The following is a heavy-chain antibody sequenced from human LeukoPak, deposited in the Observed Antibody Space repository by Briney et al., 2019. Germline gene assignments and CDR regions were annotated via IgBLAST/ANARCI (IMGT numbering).Heavy chain of an antibody. CDR2: IKQGGSEK. J-gene: IGHJ5*02. V-gene: IGHV3-7*01. Sequence: GGSLRLSCAASGFTFSRYWMSWVRQAPGKGLEWVANIKQGGSEKYYVDSVKGRFTISRDNAKNSLYLQMNSLRAEDTAVYYRARDSEYSISLYNWFDPWGQGTVVTVSS. D-gene: IGHD6-6*01. CDR3: ARDSEYSISLYNWFDP. CDR1: GFTFSRYW.